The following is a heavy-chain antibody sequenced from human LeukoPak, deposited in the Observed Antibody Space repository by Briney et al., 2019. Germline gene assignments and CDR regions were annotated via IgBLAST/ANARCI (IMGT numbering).Heavy chain of an antibody. D-gene: IGHD3-22*01. V-gene: IGHV3-21*01. Sequence: GGSLKPSFAASGFTFIGYTMTWFRQPPGKGLSWASSISSSSSYIYYADSVKGRFTISRDNAKNSLYLQMNSLRAEDTAVYYCARDYYYDSSGYYDYWGQGTWSPSPQ. CDR1: GFTFIGYT. CDR3: ARDYYYDSSGYYDY. CDR2: ISSSSSYI. J-gene: IGHJ4*02.